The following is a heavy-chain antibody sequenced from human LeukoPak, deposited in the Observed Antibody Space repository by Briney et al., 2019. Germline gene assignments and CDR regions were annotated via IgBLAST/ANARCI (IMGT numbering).Heavy chain of an antibody. CDR1: GGTFISYA. Sequence: GASVKVSCKASGGTFISYAISWVRQAPGQGLEWMGGIIPIFGTANYAQKFQGRVTITADESTSTAYMELSSLRSEDTAVYYCARDTKDYYGMDVWGQGTTVTVSS. V-gene: IGHV1-69*13. CDR3: ARDTKDYYGMDV. D-gene: IGHD2-8*01. CDR2: IIPIFGTA. J-gene: IGHJ6*02.